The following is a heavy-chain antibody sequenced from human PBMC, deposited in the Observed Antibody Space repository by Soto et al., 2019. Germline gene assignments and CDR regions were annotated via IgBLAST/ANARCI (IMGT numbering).Heavy chain of an antibody. CDR3: VQGRYPTMATPLDH. CDR2: ISWDSATV. J-gene: IGHJ5*02. CDR1: GFTFDDCA. Sequence: EVQLVESGGGLVQPGRSLRLSCSASGFTFDDCAVHWVRQAPGKGPEWVSGISWDSATVGYAESVKGRFTITRDDAKNSLYLQMDSLRREDTALYYCVQGRYPTMATPLDHWGQGTLVTVSS. V-gene: IGHV3-9*01. D-gene: IGHD3-9*01.